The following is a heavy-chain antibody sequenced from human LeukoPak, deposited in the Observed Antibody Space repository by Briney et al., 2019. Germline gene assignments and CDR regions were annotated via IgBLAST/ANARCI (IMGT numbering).Heavy chain of an antibody. D-gene: IGHD1-26*01. CDR2: IKQDGSEQ. CDR3: ASSKKGRGANDY. V-gene: IGHV3-7*01. J-gene: IGHJ4*02. Sequence: PGGSLRLSCAASGFTFSTYWMSWVRQAPGKGLEWVANIKQDGSEQYYVDSVKGRFTISRDNAKNSLYLQMNTLRPEDTAVYYCASSKKGRGANDYWGQGTLVTVSS. CDR1: GFTFSTYW.